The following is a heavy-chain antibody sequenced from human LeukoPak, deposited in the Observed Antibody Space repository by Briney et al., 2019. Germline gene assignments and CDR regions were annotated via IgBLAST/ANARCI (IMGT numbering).Heavy chain of an antibody. CDR1: GYTYTGYY. V-gene: IGHV1-18*04. Sequence: GASVKVSRKASGYTYTGYYMHWVRQAPGQGLEWMGWISAYNGNTNYAQKLQGRVTMTTDTSTSTAYMELRSLRSDDTAVYYCARDGAAAGTVFFDYWGQGTLVTVSS. D-gene: IGHD6-13*01. CDR3: ARDGAAAGTVFFDY. J-gene: IGHJ4*02. CDR2: ISAYNGNT.